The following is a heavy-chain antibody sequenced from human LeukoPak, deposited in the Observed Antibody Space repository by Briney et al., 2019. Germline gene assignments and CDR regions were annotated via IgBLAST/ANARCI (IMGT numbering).Heavy chain of an antibody. CDR2: ISAYNGNT. CDR1: GYTFTSYG. V-gene: IGHV1-18*01. Sequence: ASVKVFCKASGYTFTSYGISWVRQAPGQGLEWMGWISAYNGNTNYAQKLQGRVTMTTDTSTSTAYMELRSLRSDDTAVYYCARDIGSSWYRDFDYWGQGTLVTVSS. J-gene: IGHJ4*02. D-gene: IGHD6-13*01. CDR3: ARDIGSSWYRDFDY.